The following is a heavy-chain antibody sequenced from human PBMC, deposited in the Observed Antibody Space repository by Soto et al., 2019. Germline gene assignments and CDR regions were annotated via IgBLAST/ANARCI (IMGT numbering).Heavy chain of an antibody. J-gene: IGHJ4*02. V-gene: IGHV4-4*02. CDR3: TTDEAGSPSRY. Sequence: VQLRESGPGQVKTSGTLSLTCAVSGGSMKTTNWWSWVRQPPAKGLEWIGVVFHSGITRYNPSLKSRATVSVDTSKNQFFLNLASVPAADTAVYYCTTDEAGSPSRYWGQGALVTVSS. D-gene: IGHD3-10*01. CDR1: GGSMKTTNW. CDR2: VFHSGIT.